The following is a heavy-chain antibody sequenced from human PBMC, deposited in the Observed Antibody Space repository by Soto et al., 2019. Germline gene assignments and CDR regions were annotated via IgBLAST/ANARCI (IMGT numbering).Heavy chain of an antibody. CDR1: GFTFSGSA. D-gene: IGHD2-2*01. J-gene: IGHJ6*03. Sequence: EVQLVESGGGLVQPGGSLKLSCAASGFTFSGSAMHWVRQASGKGLEWVGRIRSKANSYATAYAASVKGRFTISRDDSKNTAYLQMNSLKTEDTAVYYCQRGSDPDYMDVWGKGTTVTVSS. CDR3: QRGSDPDYMDV. V-gene: IGHV3-73*01. CDR2: IRSKANSYAT.